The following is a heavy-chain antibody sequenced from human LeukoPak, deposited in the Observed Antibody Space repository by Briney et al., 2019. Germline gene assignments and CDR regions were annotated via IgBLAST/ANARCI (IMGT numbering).Heavy chain of an antibody. CDR2: ISAYNGNT. CDR3: ARDRGMVRGVKLRPGYFDY. V-gene: IGHV1-18*01. CDR1: GYTFTTYD. J-gene: IGHJ4*02. D-gene: IGHD3-10*01. Sequence: GASVKVSCKASGYTFTTYDISWVRQAPGQGLEWMGWISAYNGNTNYAQNLQGRVTMTTDTSTSTAYTELRSLRSDDTAVYYCARDRGMVRGVKLRPGYFDYWGQGTLVTVSS.